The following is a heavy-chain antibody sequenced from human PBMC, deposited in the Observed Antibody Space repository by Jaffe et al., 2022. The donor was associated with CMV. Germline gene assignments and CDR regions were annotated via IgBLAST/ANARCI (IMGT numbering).Heavy chain of an antibody. CDR1: GYTFTSYG. CDR2: ISAYNGNT. J-gene: IGHJ4*02. Sequence: QVQLVQSGGEVKKPGASVKVSCKASGYTFTSYGIGWVRQAPGQGPEWMGWISAYNGNTNIAQNLQDRVTMTADTSTDIAYMELRHLRSDDTAMYYCARFVPLEWLFDYWGQGTLVTVSS. CDR3: ARFVPLEWLFDY. V-gene: IGHV1-18*04. D-gene: IGHD3-3*01.